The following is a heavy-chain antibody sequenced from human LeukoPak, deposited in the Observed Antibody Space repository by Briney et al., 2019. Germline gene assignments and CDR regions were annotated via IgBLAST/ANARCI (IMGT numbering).Heavy chain of an antibody. Sequence: PGGSLRLSCAASGFTFSSYWMHWVRQAPGKGLVWVSRIHSDVSSTSYADSVRGRFTISRDNAKNSLYLQMNSLRVEDTAVYYCAKFIDYDFWSGYQYWGQGTLVTVSS. D-gene: IGHD3-3*01. CDR2: IHSDVSST. J-gene: IGHJ4*02. V-gene: IGHV3-74*01. CDR1: GFTFSSYW. CDR3: AKFIDYDFWSGYQY.